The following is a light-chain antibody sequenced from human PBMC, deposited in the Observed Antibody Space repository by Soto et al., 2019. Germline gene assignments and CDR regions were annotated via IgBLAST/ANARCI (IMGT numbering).Light chain of an antibody. Sequence: IKMTQSPATVSASVGDRVTITCRASQSISTWLAWYQQKPGKAPKLLIYDASSLESGVPSRFSGSGSGTEISLTISNLQPDDCATYYCQQYENYWTFGQGTKV. CDR2: DAS. V-gene: IGKV1-5*01. CDR1: QSISTW. CDR3: QQYENYWT. J-gene: IGKJ1*01.